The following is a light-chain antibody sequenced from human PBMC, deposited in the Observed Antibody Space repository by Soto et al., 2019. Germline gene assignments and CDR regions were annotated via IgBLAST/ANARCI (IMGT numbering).Light chain of an antibody. Sequence: DIQMTQSPSTLSASVGDRVTITCRASQRINNWVAWYQQKPGKAPKVLISDASTLERRVPSRFSGSGPGTEFPLTIGSLKPVYFATYYGKEYNAFSQTFGQGSKVDIK. CDR3: KEYNAFSQT. CDR1: QRINNW. CDR2: DAS. V-gene: IGKV1-5*01. J-gene: IGKJ1*01.